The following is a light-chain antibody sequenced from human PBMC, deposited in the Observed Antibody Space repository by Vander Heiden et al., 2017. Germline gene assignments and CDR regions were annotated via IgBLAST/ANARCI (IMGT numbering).Light chain of an antibody. CDR1: QSISSY. J-gene: IGKJ4*01. V-gene: IGKV1-39*01. CDR2: AAS. Sequence: PMTQSPSSLSASVGDRVTITCQASQSISSYLNWYQQKPGKAPKLLIYAASSLQSGVPSRFSGSGSGTDFTLTISSLQPEDFATYYCQQSYNTPLTFGGGTKVEIK. CDR3: QQSYNTPLT.